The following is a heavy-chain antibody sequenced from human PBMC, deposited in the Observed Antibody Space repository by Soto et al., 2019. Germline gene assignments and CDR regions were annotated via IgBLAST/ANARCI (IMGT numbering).Heavy chain of an antibody. J-gene: IGHJ4*02. D-gene: IGHD2-2*01. Sequence: GASVKVSCKASGYTFNSYGISWVRQAPGQGLEWMGWISAYNGNTNYAQKLQGRVTMTTDTSTSTAYMGLRSLRSDDTAVYYCARGGSGYCSSTSCLYYFDYWGQGTLVTVSS. CDR3: ARGGSGYCSSTSCLYYFDY. CDR2: ISAYNGNT. V-gene: IGHV1-18*01. CDR1: GYTFNSYG.